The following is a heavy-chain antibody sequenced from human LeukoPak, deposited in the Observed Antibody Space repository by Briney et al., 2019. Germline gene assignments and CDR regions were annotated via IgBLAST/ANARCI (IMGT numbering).Heavy chain of an antibody. V-gene: IGHV3-21*01. CDR1: GFTFSSYS. D-gene: IGHD1-26*01. J-gene: IGHJ4*02. CDR3: ASARIVGATYYSDY. CDR2: ISSSSSYI. Sequence: GGSLRLSCAASGFTFSSYSMNWVRQAPGKGLEWVSSISSSSSYIYYADSVKGRFTISRDNAKNSLYLQMNSLRAEDTAVYYCASARIVGATYYSDYWGQGTLVTVSS.